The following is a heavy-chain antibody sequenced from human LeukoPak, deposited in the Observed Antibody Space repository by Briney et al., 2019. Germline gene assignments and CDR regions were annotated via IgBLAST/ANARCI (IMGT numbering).Heavy chain of an antibody. CDR3: ACDISNKGFDY. CDR2: ISNIGTTT. J-gene: IGHJ4*02. V-gene: IGHV3-11*04. Sequence: GGSLRLSCTSSTVTLSNYYMSWIRQAPGKGLECISYISNIGTTTFYADSVKGRFTISRDNGKNSLYLQMNSLTAEDTAVYYCACDISNKGFDYWGQGTLVTVSS. D-gene: IGHD2/OR15-2a*01. CDR1: TVTLSNYY.